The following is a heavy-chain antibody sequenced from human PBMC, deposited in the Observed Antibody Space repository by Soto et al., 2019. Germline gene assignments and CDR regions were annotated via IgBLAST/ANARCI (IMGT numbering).Heavy chain of an antibody. CDR3: ARRNFGSSWPYFDY. Sequence: GASVKVSCKASGYSFSTYEINWLRQAPGQGLEWMGAINPSGGSTNYAQNFQGRVSMTRDTSTSTVYMELSSLRSEDTAVYYCARRNFGSSWPYFDYWGQGTLVTVSS. J-gene: IGHJ4*02. D-gene: IGHD3-3*01. CDR2: INPSGGST. V-gene: IGHV1-46*01. CDR1: GYSFSTYE.